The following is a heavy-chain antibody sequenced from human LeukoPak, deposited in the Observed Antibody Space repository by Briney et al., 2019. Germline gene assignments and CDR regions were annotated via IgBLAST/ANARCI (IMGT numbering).Heavy chain of an antibody. CDR3: AKDGAPGSSFRVGSYYFDY. CDR2: IRYDGSNK. CDR1: GFTFSSYG. V-gene: IGHV3-30*02. Sequence: TGGSLRLSCGASGFTFSSYGMHWVRQAPGKGLEWVAFIRYDGSNKYYADSVEGRFTISRDNSKNTLYLQMNSLRAEDTAVYYCAKDGAPGSSFRVGSYYFDYWGQGTLVTVSS. J-gene: IGHJ4*02. D-gene: IGHD2-15*01.